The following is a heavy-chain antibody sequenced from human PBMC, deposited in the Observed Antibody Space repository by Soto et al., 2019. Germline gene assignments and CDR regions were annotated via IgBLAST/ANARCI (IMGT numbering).Heavy chain of an antibody. V-gene: IGHV3-74*01. J-gene: IGHJ6*02. D-gene: IGHD6-13*01. Sequence: SGGSLRLSCAASGFTFSSYWMHWVRQAPGKGLVWVSRINSDGSSTSYADSVKGRFTISRDNAKNTLYLQMNSLRAEDAAVYYCARDLLAAVYYYYGMDVWGQGTTVTVSS. CDR3: ARDLLAAVYYYYGMDV. CDR2: INSDGSST. CDR1: GFTFSSYW.